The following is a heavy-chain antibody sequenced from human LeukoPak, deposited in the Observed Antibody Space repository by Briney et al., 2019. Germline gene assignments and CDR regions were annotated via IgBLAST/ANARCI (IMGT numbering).Heavy chain of an antibody. J-gene: IGHJ4*02. D-gene: IGHD6-19*01. CDR1: GFTFANYA. V-gene: IGHV3-49*04. CDR2: IRSNTYGGTT. Sequence: GGSLRLSCTASGFTFANYAMSWVGQAPGKGLEGVGFIRSNTYGGTTHYAASVRGTFTISRDDSKSIAYLQMNSLKTEDTAVYYCTRVRVYSSGWYFDYWGQGTLVTVSS. CDR3: TRVRVYSSGWYFDY.